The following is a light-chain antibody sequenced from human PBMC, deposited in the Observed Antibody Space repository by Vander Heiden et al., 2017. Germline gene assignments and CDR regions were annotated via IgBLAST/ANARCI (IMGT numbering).Light chain of an antibody. Sequence: DIQLTQSPSSLSASVGDRVTITCRASQSLSTWLSWFQQRPGRAPTLLIYESSRLQAGVPSRFSGSGSATEFTLTITSLQPEDVSTYYCRQENDYPYTFGQGTKLQIK. CDR1: QSLSTW. CDR2: ESS. V-gene: IGKV1-5*03. CDR3: RQENDYPYT. J-gene: IGKJ2*01.